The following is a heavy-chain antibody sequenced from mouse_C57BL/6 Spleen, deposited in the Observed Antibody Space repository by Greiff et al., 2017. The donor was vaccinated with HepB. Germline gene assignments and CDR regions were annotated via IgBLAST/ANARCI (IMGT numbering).Heavy chain of an antibody. CDR2: INPSNGGT. J-gene: IGHJ4*01. Sequence: QVQLQQPGTELVKPGASVKLSCKASGYTFTSYWMHWVKQRPGQGLEWIGNINPSNGGTNYNEKFKSKATLTVDKSSSTAYMQLSSLTSEDSAVYYCARYSPFYYDYGRDAMDYWGQGTSVTVSS. V-gene: IGHV1-53*01. CDR1: GYTFTSYW. CDR3: ARYSPFYYDYGRDAMDY. D-gene: IGHD2-4*01.